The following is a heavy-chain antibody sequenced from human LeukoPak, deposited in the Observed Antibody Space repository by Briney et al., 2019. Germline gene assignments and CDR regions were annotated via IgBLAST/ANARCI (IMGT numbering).Heavy chain of an antibody. CDR1: GFTFSSYA. V-gene: IGHV3-23*01. D-gene: IGHD2-2*01. CDR3: AKDSCSSTSCAFDY. J-gene: IGHJ4*02. Sequence: GGSLRLSCAASGFTFSSYAMSWVRRAPGKGLEWVSAISGSGGSTYYADSVKGRFTISRDNSKNTLYLQMNSLRAEDTAVYYCAKDSCSSTSCAFDYWGQGTLVTVSS. CDR2: ISGSGGST.